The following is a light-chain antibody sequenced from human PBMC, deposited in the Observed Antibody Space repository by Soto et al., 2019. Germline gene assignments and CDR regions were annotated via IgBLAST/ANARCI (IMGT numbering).Light chain of an antibody. J-gene: IGLJ1*01. CDR2: DDD. Sequence: QSVMTQPPSVSAAPGQKVTISCSGRSSNIGGNSVSWYQQLPGTAPKLLIYDDDKRPSGIPDRFSGSKSGTSATLGITGFQTWDEADYYCGSWDSSLSAYVFGTGTKLTVL. CDR1: SSNIGGNS. CDR3: GSWDSSLSAYV. V-gene: IGLV1-51*01.